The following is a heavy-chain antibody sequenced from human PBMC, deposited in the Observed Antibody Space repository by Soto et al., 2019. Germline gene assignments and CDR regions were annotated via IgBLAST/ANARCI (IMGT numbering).Heavy chain of an antibody. Sequence: QVQLVESGGGVVQPGRSLRLSCAASGFTFSSYGMHWVRQAPGKGLEWVAVIWYDGSNKYYADSVKGRFTISRDNSKNTLYLQRNSLRAEDTAVYYWARDRMALFGPRGVPEDYWGQGTLVTVSS. CDR1: GFTFSSYG. V-gene: IGHV3-33*01. D-gene: IGHD2-21*01. J-gene: IGHJ4*02. CDR2: IWYDGSNK. CDR3: ARDRMALFGPRGVPEDY.